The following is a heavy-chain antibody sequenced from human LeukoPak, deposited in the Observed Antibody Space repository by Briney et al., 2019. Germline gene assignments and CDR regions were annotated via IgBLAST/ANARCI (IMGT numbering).Heavy chain of an antibody. CDR2: IYYSGYT. CDR3: AKHYMGSSYNRGLDS. CDR1: GGSISSSSYY. D-gene: IGHD3-10*01. V-gene: IGHV4-39*01. J-gene: IGHJ4*02. Sequence: SETLSLTCTVSGGSISSSSYYWGWIRQPPGKGLEWIGTIYYSGYTYYNPSLESRVTISVDTSKNQFSLKLSSVTAADTAIYYCAKHYMGSSYNRGLDSWGQGTLVTVSS.